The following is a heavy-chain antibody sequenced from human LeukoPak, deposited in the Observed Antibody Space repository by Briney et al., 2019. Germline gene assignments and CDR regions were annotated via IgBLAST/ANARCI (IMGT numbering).Heavy chain of an antibody. V-gene: IGHV3-64D*06. J-gene: IGHJ6*04. D-gene: IGHD2-15*01. CDR1: GFTFSSYA. Sequence: GGSLRLSCSASGFTFSSYAMHWVRQAPGKGLEYVSAISSNGGSTYYADSVKGRFTISRDNPKNTLYLQMSSLRAEDTAVYYCVRSVCSSGSCNYYYYGMDVWGKGTTVTVSS. CDR3: VRSVCSSGSCNYYYYGMDV. CDR2: ISSNGGST.